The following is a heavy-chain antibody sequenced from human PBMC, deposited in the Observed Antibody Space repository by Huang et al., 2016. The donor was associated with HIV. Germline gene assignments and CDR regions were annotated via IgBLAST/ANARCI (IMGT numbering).Heavy chain of an antibody. CDR3: ASQHIGAAATWF. Sequence: QLQLQESGPGQVKPSETLSLTCTVSGDFISSTNYYWGWIRQSPGKGLEWVGSVYQSGSTNYNPSLKRRVTLSVDTSRNQFSLGLNSVTAADTAVYYCASQHIGAAATWFWGRGTQVAVSS. CDR2: VYQSGST. J-gene: IGHJ4*02. D-gene: IGHD6-13*01. CDR1: GDFISSTNYY. V-gene: IGHV4-39*01.